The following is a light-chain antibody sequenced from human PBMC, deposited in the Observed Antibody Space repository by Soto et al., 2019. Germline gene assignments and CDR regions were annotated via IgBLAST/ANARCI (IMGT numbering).Light chain of an antibody. CDR2: RDN. CDR3: AAWDDSLSSPV. Sequence: QLVLTQTPSASGTPGQRVIISCSGSSSNIGSNYVYWYQQLPGTAPKLLISRDNERPSGVPDRFSGSKSGTSGSLAISGLRSEDEADYYCAAWDDSLSSPVFGGGTQLTVL. CDR1: SSNIGSNY. V-gene: IGLV1-47*01. J-gene: IGLJ2*01.